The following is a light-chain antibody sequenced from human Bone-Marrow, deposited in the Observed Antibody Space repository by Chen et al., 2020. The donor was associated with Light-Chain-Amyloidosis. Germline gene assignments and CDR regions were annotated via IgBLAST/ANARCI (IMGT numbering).Light chain of an antibody. V-gene: IGLV3-25*03. CDR3: QSADSSGTDEVI. CDR2: RDT. CDR1: DLPTKS. Sequence: SYELTQPPSVSVSPGQTARITCSGYDLPTKSDFWYQQKPGQAPVLVIHRDTERPSGISERFSGSSSGTTATLTISGAQAEDEADYDCQSADSSGTDEVIFGGGTKLTVL. J-gene: IGLJ2*01.